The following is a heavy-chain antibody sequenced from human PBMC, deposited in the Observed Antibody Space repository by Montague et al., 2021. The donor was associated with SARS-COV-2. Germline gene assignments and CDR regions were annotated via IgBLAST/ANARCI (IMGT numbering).Heavy chain of an antibody. CDR1: GGSFLGYY. J-gene: IGHJ6*02. V-gene: IGHV4-34*01. CDR3: AKVRYYGSGTSLGMDV. D-gene: IGHD3-10*01. Sequence: SETLSLTCAVYGGSFLGYYWSWIRQPPGKGLVWIGEINHSGSTNYNPSLKSQVTISVDTSKNQFSLKLSSVTAADTAVYYCAKVRYYGSGTSLGMDVWGQGTTVTVSS. CDR2: INHSGST.